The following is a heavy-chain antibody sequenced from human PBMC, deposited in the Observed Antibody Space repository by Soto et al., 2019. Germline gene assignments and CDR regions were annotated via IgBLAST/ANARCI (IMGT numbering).Heavy chain of an antibody. Sequence: GVSLRLSCAASGFTFSHYSLHWVRQAPGKGLEWISYISTSSTATYYADSVKGRFTVSRDNGNKLLFLQMNSLTNEDTAVYYCARESLQLYDSDRLHASWGPGTLVTVSS. CDR2: ISTSSTAT. D-gene: IGHD3-22*01. J-gene: IGHJ4*02. V-gene: IGHV3-48*02. CDR1: GFTFSHYS. CDR3: ARESLQLYDSDRLHAS.